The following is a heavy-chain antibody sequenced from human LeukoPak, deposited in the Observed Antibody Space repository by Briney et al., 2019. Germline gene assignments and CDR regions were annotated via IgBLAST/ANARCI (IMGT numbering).Heavy chain of an antibody. CDR2: IYHSGST. D-gene: IGHD3-10*01. Sequence: KTPQTLSLTCTVSGGSISSGSYYWSWIRQPAGKGLEWIGRIYHSGSTYYNPSLKSRVTISVDTSKNQFSLKLSSVTAADTAVYYCARALPPFGDHRAEGVPLDYWGQGTLVTVSS. V-gene: IGHV4-61*02. J-gene: IGHJ4*02. CDR3: ARALPPFGDHRAEGVPLDY. CDR1: GGSISSGSYY.